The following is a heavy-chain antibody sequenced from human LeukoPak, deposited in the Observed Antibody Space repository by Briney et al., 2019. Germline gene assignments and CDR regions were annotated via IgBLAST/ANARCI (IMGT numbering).Heavy chain of an antibody. J-gene: IGHJ4*02. CDR2: IIPILGIP. Sequence: SVKVSCKASGGTLSSYAISWVRQAPGQGLEWMGRIIPILGIPRYAQKFQGRVTITADKSTSTAYMELSSLRSEDTAVYYCARVKYYDSSGYVDSWGRGTLVTVSS. V-gene: IGHV1-69*04. CDR1: GGTLSSYA. CDR3: ARVKYYDSSGYVDS. D-gene: IGHD3-22*01.